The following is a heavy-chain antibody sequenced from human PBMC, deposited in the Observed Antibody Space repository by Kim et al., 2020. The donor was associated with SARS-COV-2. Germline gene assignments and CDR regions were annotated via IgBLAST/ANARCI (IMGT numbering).Heavy chain of an antibody. D-gene: IGHD3-22*01. CDR2: ISWNSGSI. V-gene: IGHV3-9*01. J-gene: IGHJ6*02. CDR3: AKNRLRYYDTSGYYQTYYYYDMDV. CDR1: GFIFGDYA. Sequence: GGSLRLSCVASGFIFGDYAMHWVRQAPGKGLEWVSGISWNSGSIGYVDSVKGRFTISRDNAKNSLYLQMNSLRAEDTALYYCAKNRLRYYDTSGYYQTYYYYDMDVWGQGTTVTVSS.